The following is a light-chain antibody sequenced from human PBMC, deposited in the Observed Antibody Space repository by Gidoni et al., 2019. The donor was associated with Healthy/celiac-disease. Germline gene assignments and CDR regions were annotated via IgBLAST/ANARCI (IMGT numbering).Light chain of an antibody. CDR3: QQRSNWPRLT. V-gene: IGKV3-11*01. J-gene: IGKJ4*01. CDR1: QSVSSY. Sequence: VLTQSPATLSLSPGERATLSCRASQSVSSYLAWYQQKPGQAPRLLIYDASNRATGIPARFSGSGSGTDFTLTISSLEPEDFAVYYCQQRSNWPRLTFGGGTKVEIK. CDR2: DAS.